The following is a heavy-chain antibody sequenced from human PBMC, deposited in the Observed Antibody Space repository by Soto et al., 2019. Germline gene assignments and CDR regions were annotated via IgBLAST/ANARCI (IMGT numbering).Heavy chain of an antibody. CDR1: GYTFTSYD. J-gene: IGHJ5*02. Sequence: ASVKVSCKASGYTFTSYDINWVRQATGQGLEWMGIINPSGGSTSYAQKFQGRVTMTRDTSTSTVYMELSSLRSEDTAVYYCARDTGTAEVNWFDPWGQGTLVTVSS. D-gene: IGHD1-7*01. CDR2: INPSGGST. V-gene: IGHV1-46*01. CDR3: ARDTGTAEVNWFDP.